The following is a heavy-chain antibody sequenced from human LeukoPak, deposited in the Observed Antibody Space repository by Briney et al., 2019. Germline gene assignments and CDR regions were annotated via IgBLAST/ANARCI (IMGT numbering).Heavy chain of an antibody. J-gene: IGHJ6*03. CDR1: GYTFTGYY. CDR2: INPNSGGT. D-gene: IGHD5-18*01. V-gene: IGHV1-2*02. Sequence: ASVKVSCKASGYTFTGYYMHWVRQAPGQGLEGMGWINPNSGGTNYAQKFQGRVTMTRDTSISTAYMELSRLRSDDTAVYYCARGPIQLWSNYYYYYMDVWGKGTTVTIPS. CDR3: ARGPIQLWSNYYYYYMDV.